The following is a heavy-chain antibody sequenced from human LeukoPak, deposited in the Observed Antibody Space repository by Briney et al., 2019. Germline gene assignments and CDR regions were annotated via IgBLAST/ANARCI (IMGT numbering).Heavy chain of an antibody. CDR1: GFTFSTYA. CDR2: TSYDGSHK. J-gene: IGHJ4*02. V-gene: IGHV3-30*04. CDR3: ARDGGGSGRSLIFDY. D-gene: IGHD6-19*01. Sequence: PGRSLRLSCAASGFTFSTYALQWVRQAPGKELEWVAVTSYDGSHKYYADSVKGRFTVSRDNSRNTLFLQMNSLRTEDTAVYYCARDGGGSGRSLIFDYWGQGALVTVSS.